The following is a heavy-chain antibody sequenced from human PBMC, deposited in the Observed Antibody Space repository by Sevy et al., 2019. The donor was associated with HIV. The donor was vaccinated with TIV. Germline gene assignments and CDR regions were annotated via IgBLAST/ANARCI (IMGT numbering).Heavy chain of an antibody. CDR2: IWYDGSNK. V-gene: IGHV3-33*01. CDR1: GFTFSSYG. CDR3: ARGYGDYARGIFELDP. Sequence: GGSLRLSCAASGFTFSSYGMHWVRQAPGKGLEWVAVIWYDGSNKYYADSVKGRFTISRDNSKNTLYLQMNSLRAEDTAGYYCARGYGDYARGIFELDPWGQGTLVTVSS. D-gene: IGHD4-17*01. J-gene: IGHJ5*02.